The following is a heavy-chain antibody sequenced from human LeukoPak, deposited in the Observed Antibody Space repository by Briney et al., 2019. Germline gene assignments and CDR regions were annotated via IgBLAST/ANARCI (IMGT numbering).Heavy chain of an antibody. Sequence: ASVKVSCKASGYTFTSYGISWVRQAPGQGLEWMGWISAYNGNTNYAQKLQGRVTMTTDTSTSTAYMELRSLRSDGTAVYYCARGRYYYDSSGLIDYWGQGTLVTVSS. D-gene: IGHD3-22*01. CDR1: GYTFTSYG. V-gene: IGHV1-18*01. J-gene: IGHJ4*02. CDR3: ARGRYYYDSSGLIDY. CDR2: ISAYNGNT.